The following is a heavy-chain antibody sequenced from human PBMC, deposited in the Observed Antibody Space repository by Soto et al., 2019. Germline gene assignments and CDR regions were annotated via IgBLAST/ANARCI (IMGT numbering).Heavy chain of an antibody. Sequence: SVKVSCKASGGTFSSYAISWVRQAPGQGLEWMGGIIPIFGTANYAQKFQGRVTITADESTSTAYMELSSLRSEDTAVYYCARDKLIRRALYYYYYGMDVWGQGTTVTVSS. V-gene: IGHV1-69*13. CDR3: ARDKLIRRALYYYYYGMDV. D-gene: IGHD3-22*01. J-gene: IGHJ6*02. CDR1: GGTFSSYA. CDR2: IIPIFGTA.